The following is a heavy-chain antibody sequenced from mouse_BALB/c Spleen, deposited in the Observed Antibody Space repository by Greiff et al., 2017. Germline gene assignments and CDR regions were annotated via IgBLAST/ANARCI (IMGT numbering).Heavy chain of an antibody. CDR3: ARGQDYDGDFSWFAY. CDR2: INPYNDGT. D-gene: IGHD2-4*01. J-gene: IGHJ3*01. CDR1: GYTFTSYV. Sequence: EVHLVESGPELVKPGASVKMSCKASGYTFTSYVMHWVKQKPGQGLEWIGYINPYNDGTKYNEKFKGKATLTSDKSSSTAYMELSSLTSEDSAVYYCARGQDYDGDFSWFAYWGQGTLVTVSA. V-gene: IGHV1-14*01.